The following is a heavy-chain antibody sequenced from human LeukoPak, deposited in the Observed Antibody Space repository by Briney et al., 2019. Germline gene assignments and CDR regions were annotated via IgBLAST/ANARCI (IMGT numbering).Heavy chain of an antibody. V-gene: IGHV3-21*04. CDR2: ISSSSSYI. CDR1: GFTFSSYS. Sequence: GGSLGLSCAASGFTFSSYSMNWVRQAPGKGLEWVSSISSSSSYIYYADSVKGRFTISRDNSKSTVYLQMNNLRVDDTAIYYCAKGAGQRARYNWFDPWGQGTLVTVSS. J-gene: IGHJ5*02. CDR3: AKGAGQRARYNWFDP. D-gene: IGHD6-25*01.